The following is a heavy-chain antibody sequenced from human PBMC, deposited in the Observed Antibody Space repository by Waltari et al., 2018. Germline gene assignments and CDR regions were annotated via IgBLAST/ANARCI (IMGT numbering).Heavy chain of an antibody. CDR2: IYHRGST. J-gene: IGHJ4*02. V-gene: IGHV4-4*02. D-gene: IGHD3-22*01. CDR3: ARIPYYYDSSGSIYFDY. Sequence: QVQLQASGPGLVKPSWTLSLTCAVSGGSISSSNWWSCVRQPPGKGLEWIGEIYHRGSTNYNPSLRSRVTISVDKSKNQFSLKLRSVTAADTAVYYCARIPYYYDSSGSIYFDYWGQGTLVTVSS. CDR1: GGSISSSNW.